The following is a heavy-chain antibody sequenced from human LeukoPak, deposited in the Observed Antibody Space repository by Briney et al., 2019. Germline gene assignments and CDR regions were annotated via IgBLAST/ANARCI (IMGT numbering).Heavy chain of an antibody. CDR2: ISGSGGST. V-gene: IGHV3-23*01. J-gene: IGHJ3*02. CDR1: GFTFSSYA. D-gene: IGHD6-13*01. Sequence: GGSLRLSCAAPGFTFSSYAMSWVRQAPGKGLEWVSAISGSGGSTYYADSVKGRFTISRDNSKNTLYLQMNSLRAEDTAVYYCAKAVSIAAAGTIKDAFDIWGQGTMVTVSS. CDR3: AKAVSIAAAGTIKDAFDI.